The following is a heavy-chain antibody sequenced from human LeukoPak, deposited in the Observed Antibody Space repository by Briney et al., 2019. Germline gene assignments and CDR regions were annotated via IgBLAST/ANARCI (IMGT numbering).Heavy chain of an antibody. CDR2: IYYSGST. CDR3: ARNIQSSSYHVGWFDP. CDR1: GSSISSYY. J-gene: IGHJ5*02. D-gene: IGHD6-13*01. Sequence: SETLSLTCTVSGSSISSYYWSWIRQPPGKGLEWIGYIYYSGSTNYNPSLKSRVTIPVDTSKNQFSLKLSSVTAADTAVYYCARNIQSSSYHVGWFDPWGQGTLVTVSS. V-gene: IGHV4-59*01.